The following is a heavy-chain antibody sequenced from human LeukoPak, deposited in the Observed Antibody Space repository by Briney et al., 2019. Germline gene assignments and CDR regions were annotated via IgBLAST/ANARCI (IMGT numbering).Heavy chain of an antibody. D-gene: IGHD2-15*01. J-gene: IGHJ4*02. CDR2: IRPDGGEK. CDR1: GFTFSNYW. CDR3: ARDLSGPSFY. Sequence: GGSLRLSCVVSGFTFSNYWMSWLRQAPGKGLEWVINIRPDGGEKYFVDSVKGRFTISRDNAKNSLYLQMNSLRAEDTAVYYCARDLSGPSFYWGRGTLVTVSS. V-gene: IGHV3-7*01.